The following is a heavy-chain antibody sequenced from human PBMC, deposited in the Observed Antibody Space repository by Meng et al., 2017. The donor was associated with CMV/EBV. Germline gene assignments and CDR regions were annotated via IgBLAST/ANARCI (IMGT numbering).Heavy chain of an antibody. D-gene: IGHD3-22*01. J-gene: IGHJ4*02. V-gene: IGHV1-18*01. CDR1: GYTFISYG. Sequence: HVQLVQAGAELKKPGAAVKVSGKASGYTFISYGISWVRQAPGQGLEWMGWISAYNGNTNYAQKLQGRGTMTTDTSTSTAYMEMRSLRSDDTAVYYCARGGRYYYDSSGYCDYWGQGTLVTVSS. CDR2: ISAYNGNT. CDR3: ARGGRYYYDSSGYCDY.